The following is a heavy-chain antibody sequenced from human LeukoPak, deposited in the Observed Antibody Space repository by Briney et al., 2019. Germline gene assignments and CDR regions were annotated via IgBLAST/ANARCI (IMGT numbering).Heavy chain of an antibody. CDR1: GYTFTSYD. V-gene: IGHV1-8*03. Sequence: ASVKVSCKASGYTFTSYDINWVRQATGQGLEWMGWMNPNSGNTGYAQKFQGRVTITRNTSISTAYKELSSLRSEDTAVYYCAITPHYDILTGYYYDAFDIWGQGTMVTVSS. D-gene: IGHD3-9*01. CDR3: AITPHYDILTGYYYDAFDI. J-gene: IGHJ3*02. CDR2: MNPNSGNT.